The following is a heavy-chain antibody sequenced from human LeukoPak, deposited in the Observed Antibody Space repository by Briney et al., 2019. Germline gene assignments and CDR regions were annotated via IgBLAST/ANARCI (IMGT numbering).Heavy chain of an antibody. Sequence: GGSLRLSCVASGYTFSSYSINWVRHAPGKGLEWVSSISVRSNYFYYANSVRGGFSISRDDARDSLYLQMNSLRAEDTAVYFCVRLRRNSDTSGFYYYYDFWGQGTLVTVSS. V-gene: IGHV3-21*01. CDR2: ISVRSNYF. D-gene: IGHD3-22*01. J-gene: IGHJ4*02. CDR3: VRLRRNSDTSGFYYYYDF. CDR1: GYTFSSYS.